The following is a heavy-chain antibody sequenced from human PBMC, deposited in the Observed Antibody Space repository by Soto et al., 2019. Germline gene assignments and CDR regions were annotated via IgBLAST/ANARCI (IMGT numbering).Heavy chain of an antibody. CDR1: GGSIRSYY. D-gene: IGHD6-6*01. Sequence: PSETLSLTCTVSGGSIRSYYWSWVRQPPGKGLEWIGYIYYSGSTNYNPSLKSRVTISVDTSKNQFSLKLSSVTAADTAVYYCARLVYYYYGMDVWGQGTTVTVSS. CDR3: ARLVYYYYGMDV. CDR2: IYYSGST. V-gene: IGHV4-59*01. J-gene: IGHJ6*02.